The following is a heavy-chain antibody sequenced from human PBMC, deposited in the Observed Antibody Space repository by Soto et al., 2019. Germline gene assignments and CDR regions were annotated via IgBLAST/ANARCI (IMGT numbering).Heavy chain of an antibody. CDR1: GFIVRDTY. V-gene: IGHV3-66*01. CDR2: ISNRGDT. Sequence: EVQLVESGGGLVQPGGSLRLSCTASGFIVRDTYVNWVRQAPGKGLGGVSVISNRGDTHYADSVRGRFSLSRDISDNTLHLQMNNLRVEDTAVYYCAREPRYCRGGSCSITGDAYDIWGQGTMVTVSS. D-gene: IGHD2-15*01. CDR3: AREPRYCRGGSCSITGDAYDI. J-gene: IGHJ3*02.